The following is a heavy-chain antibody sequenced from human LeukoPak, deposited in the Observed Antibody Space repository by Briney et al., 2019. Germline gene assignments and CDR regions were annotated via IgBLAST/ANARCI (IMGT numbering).Heavy chain of an antibody. CDR2: ISSSSSYI. CDR1: GFTFSRYW. CDR3: ARTNYGSAHLDY. D-gene: IGHD3-10*01. Sequence: GGSLRLSCAASGFTFSRYWMNWVRQAPGKGLEWVSSISSSSSYIYYADSVKGRFTISRDNAKNSLYLQMNSLRAEGTAVYYCARTNYGSAHLDYWGQGTLVTVSS. V-gene: IGHV3-21*01. J-gene: IGHJ4*02.